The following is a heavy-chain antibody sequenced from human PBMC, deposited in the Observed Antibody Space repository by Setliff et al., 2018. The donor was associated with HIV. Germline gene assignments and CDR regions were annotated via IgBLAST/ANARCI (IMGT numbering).Heavy chain of an antibody. J-gene: IGHJ5*02. V-gene: IGHV4-39*01. D-gene: IGHD1-26*01. CDR3: ARGVGSNPNWFDP. CDR1: GGSVTNTKSY. CDR2: ISHSGNT. Sequence: SETLSLTCTVSGGSVTNTKSYWGWIRQPPGKGLEWIASISHSGNTYYNPSLNSRVTISLDTSKNQFSLKLTSVTAADTAVYYCARGVGSNPNWFDPWGQGTLVTVSS.